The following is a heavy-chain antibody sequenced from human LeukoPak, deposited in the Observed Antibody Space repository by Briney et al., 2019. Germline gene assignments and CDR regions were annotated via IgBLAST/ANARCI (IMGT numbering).Heavy chain of an antibody. Sequence: PGGSLRLSCAASGFLFSGSAMHWVRQTSGKGLEGVGHIRTKSHNYATAYAESMKGTFTSSRDESKNTGYLQMTRLKTEDTAFYYFTRAYHYFFYLWGRGTLVTVSS. J-gene: IGHJ2*01. D-gene: IGHD2-2*01. CDR3: TRAYHYFFYL. CDR2: IRTKSHNYAT. CDR1: GFLFSGSA. V-gene: IGHV3-73*01.